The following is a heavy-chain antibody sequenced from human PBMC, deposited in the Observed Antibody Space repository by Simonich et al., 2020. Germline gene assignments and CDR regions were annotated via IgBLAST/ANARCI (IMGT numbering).Heavy chain of an antibody. CDR2: IYPGDSDT. J-gene: IGHJ3*02. CDR1: GYSLTSYW. Sequence: EVKLVQSGAEVKKPGESLKISCKGSGYSLTSYWIRWVRQMPGKGLEWMGIIYPGDSDTRSSPSFQGQYTISADKSISTAYLQCSSLKASDTAMYYCARQLNDFDIWGQGTMVTVSS. V-gene: IGHV5-51*01. CDR3: ARQLNDFDI. D-gene: IGHD1-1*01.